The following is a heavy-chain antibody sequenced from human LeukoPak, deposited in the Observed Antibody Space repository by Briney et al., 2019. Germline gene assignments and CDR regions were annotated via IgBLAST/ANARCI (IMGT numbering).Heavy chain of an antibody. V-gene: IGHV3-30*02. Sequence: GGSLRLSCAASGFTFSSYGMHWVRQAPGKGLEWVGCIHTGGSNKYYADSVRGRITISNDNSKNMPYMQMNSMRADDTAVYYCAKGGQLLYGAYDYWGQGTLVTVSS. D-gene: IGHD2-2*02. CDR1: GFTFSSYG. CDR3: AKGGQLLYGAYDY. CDR2: IHTGGSNK. J-gene: IGHJ4*02.